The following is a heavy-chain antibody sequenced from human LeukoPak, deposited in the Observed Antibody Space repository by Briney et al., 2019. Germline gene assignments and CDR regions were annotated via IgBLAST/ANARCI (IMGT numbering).Heavy chain of an antibody. CDR1: GYPFSAHF. CDR3: VRGTPTPGMDY. V-gene: IGHV7-4-1*02. Sequence: ASVRVSRKASGYPFSAHFLNWVRQAPGQGLEWMGNIDTTTGNPRYAQDFTGRFVFSLDTSVSTAYLQITSLKADDTAAYYCVRGTPTPGMDYWGQGTQVTVSS. CDR2: IDTTTGNP. J-gene: IGHJ4*02. D-gene: IGHD3-10*01.